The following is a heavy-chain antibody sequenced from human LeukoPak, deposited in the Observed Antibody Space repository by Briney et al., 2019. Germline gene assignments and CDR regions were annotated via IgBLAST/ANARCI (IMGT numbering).Heavy chain of an antibody. Sequence: PGGSLRLSCAASGFIFSKCGMHWVRQAPGKGLEWVAVISYDGSNKNYADSVKGRFTISRDNSENTLYLQMNSLRVEDTAVYYCAKGRGAYYYYAMDVWGQGTTVTVSS. CDR3: AKGRGAYYYYAMDV. CDR1: GFIFSKCG. CDR2: ISYDGSNK. J-gene: IGHJ6*02. V-gene: IGHV3-30*18. D-gene: IGHD3-16*01.